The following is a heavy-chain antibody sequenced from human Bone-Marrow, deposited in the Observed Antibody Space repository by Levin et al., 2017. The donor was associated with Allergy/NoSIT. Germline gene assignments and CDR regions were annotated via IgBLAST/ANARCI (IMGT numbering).Heavy chain of an antibody. Sequence: GGSLRLSCAASGFTVSRNYMNWVRQAPGKGLEWVSLIYSDGSTHYADSVRGRFTISRGNSKNTLFLQMTSLRVDDTAVYYCASNADFGYWGQGTLVTVSS. CDR2: IYSDGST. J-gene: IGHJ4*02. CDR1: GFTVSRNY. CDR3: ASNADFGY. V-gene: IGHV3-53*01.